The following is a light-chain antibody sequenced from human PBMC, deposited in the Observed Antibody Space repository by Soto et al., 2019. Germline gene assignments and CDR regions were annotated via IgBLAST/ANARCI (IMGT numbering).Light chain of an antibody. Sequence: DIQMTQSPSTLSASVGDRVTITCRASQSISSWLAWYQQKPGKAPKLLIYKASSLESGVPSRFSGSGAGPDFTLTISGLQPDDFATYYCQQYNGFSATFGGGTKVEIK. CDR2: KAS. V-gene: IGKV1-5*03. J-gene: IGKJ4*01. CDR3: QQYNGFSAT. CDR1: QSISSW.